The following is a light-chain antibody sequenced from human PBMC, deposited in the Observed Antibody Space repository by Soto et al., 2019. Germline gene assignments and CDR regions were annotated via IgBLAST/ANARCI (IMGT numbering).Light chain of an antibody. CDR1: QSISNW. CDR2: KAS. V-gene: IGKV1-5*03. J-gene: IGKJ1*01. CDR3: QQYETYWT. Sequence: DIHMTQSPSTLSASVGDRVTITCRASQSISNWLAWYQQKPGKAPKLLIYKASTLKSGVPSRFSGSGSGTEFTLTISSLQPDDFATYYCQQYETYWTFGQGTKVDVK.